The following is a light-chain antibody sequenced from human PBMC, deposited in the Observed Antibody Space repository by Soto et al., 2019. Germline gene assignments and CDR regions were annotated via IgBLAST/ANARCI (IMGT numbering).Light chain of an antibody. J-gene: IGKJ2*01. CDR1: QSINIY. Sequence: IQMTQAPSSLSASVGDSVTVTCRASQSINIYLNWSQQKPGKAPTLLIYGASSLQSGVPSRFTGGGSRTDFTLTISSLQPEDFATSYWQQSYRSPYTFGQGTKLEIK. CDR3: QQSYRSPYT. V-gene: IGKV1-39*01. CDR2: GAS.